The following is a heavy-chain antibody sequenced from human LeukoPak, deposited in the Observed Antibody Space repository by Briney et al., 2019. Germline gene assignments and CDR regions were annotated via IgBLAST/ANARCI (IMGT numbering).Heavy chain of an antibody. J-gene: IGHJ3*02. V-gene: IGHV1-2*02. CDR1: GYTFTGYY. Sequence: ASVKVSCKASGYTFTGYYIHWVRQAPGQGLEWMGWINPNSGGTNYAQKFQGRVTMTRDTSISTAYMELSRLRSDDTAVYYCATEPPYSSTNNVGAFDIWGQGTMVTVSS. D-gene: IGHD6-13*01. CDR3: ATEPPYSSTNNVGAFDI. CDR2: INPNSGGT.